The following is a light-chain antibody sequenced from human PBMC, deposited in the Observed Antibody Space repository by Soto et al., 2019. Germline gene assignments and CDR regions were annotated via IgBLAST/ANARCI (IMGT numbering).Light chain of an antibody. J-gene: IGKJ4*01. CDR1: QDISNY. Sequence: DIQMTQSPSSLSASVGDRVTLTCQASQDISNYLNWYQKQPGKAPKLLIYDASKLKIGVPSRFRGSGSGTYFSLTITSLQPEDIGTYYCQQYDNLPSFGGGTKVDIK. CDR3: QQYDNLPS. CDR2: DAS. V-gene: IGKV1-33*01.